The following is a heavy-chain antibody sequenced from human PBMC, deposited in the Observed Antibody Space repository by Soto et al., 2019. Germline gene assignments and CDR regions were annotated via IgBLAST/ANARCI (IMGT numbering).Heavy chain of an antibody. D-gene: IGHD1-26*01. CDR1: GYSFSDYF. Sequence: QVQLVQSGAEVKKSGASVKVSCKASGYSFSDYFIQWVRQAPGQGLEWVAWINPKTAATNYAKKFQGRVSLTWDTSFSTAYMELTRLRPDDTAVYYCARIKWGLDYYNGMVVWGQGTTVIVSS. V-gene: IGHV1-2*02. J-gene: IGHJ6*02. CDR3: ARIKWGLDYYNGMVV. CDR2: INPKTAAT.